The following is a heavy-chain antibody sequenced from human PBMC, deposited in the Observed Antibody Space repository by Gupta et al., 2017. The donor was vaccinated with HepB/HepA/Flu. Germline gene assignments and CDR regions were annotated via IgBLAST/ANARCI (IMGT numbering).Heavy chain of an antibody. Sequence: YYSGSTNYNPSLKNRATISVDTSKNQFSLTLSSVTAADTAVYYCAREGALYGDYSLDSWGQGILVTVSS. CDR3: AREGALYGDYSLDS. CDR2: YYSGST. V-gene: IGHV4-59*01. D-gene: IGHD4-17*01. J-gene: IGHJ4*02.